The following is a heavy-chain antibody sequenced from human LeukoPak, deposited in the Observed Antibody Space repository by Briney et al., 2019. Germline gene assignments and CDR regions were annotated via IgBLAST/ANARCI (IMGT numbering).Heavy chain of an antibody. D-gene: IGHD2-15*01. Sequence: PGGSLRLSCAASGFSFSNYGMSWVRQAPGKGLEWVSIISTNGGSTYYADSVKGRFTMSRDNSENTLYLQMNSLRAEDTAVYYRAQRAYCSGASCYHHFDYWGQGTLVTVSS. J-gene: IGHJ4*02. CDR1: GFSFSNYG. CDR3: AQRAYCSGASCYHHFDY. V-gene: IGHV3-23*01. CDR2: ISTNGGST.